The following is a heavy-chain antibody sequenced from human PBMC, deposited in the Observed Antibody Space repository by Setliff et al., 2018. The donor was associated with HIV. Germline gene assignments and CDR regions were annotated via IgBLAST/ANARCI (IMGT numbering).Heavy chain of an antibody. CDR3: ATMTRSSRNWAIFDY. J-gene: IGHJ4*02. CDR1: GDSFDMHT. Sequence: SVKVSCKTSGDSFDMHTISWVRQAPGQGLEFVGRIIPIIDTTNYAQKFQGRVTITADKSANTTYMELRSLRSEDTAIYYCATMTRSSRNWAIFDYWGQGVLGTV. CDR2: IIPIIDTT. V-gene: IGHV1-69*08. D-gene: IGHD6-13*01.